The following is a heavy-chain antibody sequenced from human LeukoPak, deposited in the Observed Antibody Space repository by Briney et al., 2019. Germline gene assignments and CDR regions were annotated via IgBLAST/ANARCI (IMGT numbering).Heavy chain of an antibody. Sequence: ASVKVSCKASGYTFTSYGISWVRQAPGQGLEWMGWISAYNGNTNYAQKFQGRVTITADESTSTAYMELSSLRSEDTAVYYCARGGAITPFDYWGQGTLVTVSS. CDR2: ISAYNGNT. CDR1: GYTFTSYG. J-gene: IGHJ4*02. D-gene: IGHD2-21*01. V-gene: IGHV1-18*01. CDR3: ARGGAITPFDY.